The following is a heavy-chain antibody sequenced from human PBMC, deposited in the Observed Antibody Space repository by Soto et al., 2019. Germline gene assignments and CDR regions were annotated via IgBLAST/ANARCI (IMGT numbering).Heavy chain of an antibody. CDR2: IHSSGTT. V-gene: IGHV4-4*07. Sequence: PSATLSRTCTVSSGSINSFYWAWIREPAGKGLEWIGRIHSSGTTNYNPSLSSRVTMSVDPSKNQFSLRLTSVTAADTAVYYCARDRIIGTSYSDYWGQGILVTVSS. CDR1: SGSINSFY. J-gene: IGHJ4*02. CDR3: ARDRIIGTSYSDY. D-gene: IGHD1-7*01.